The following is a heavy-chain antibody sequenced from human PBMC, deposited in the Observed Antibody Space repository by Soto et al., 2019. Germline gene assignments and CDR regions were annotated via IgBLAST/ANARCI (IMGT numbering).Heavy chain of an antibody. CDR3: TGEVASGY. CDR2: ISRDGGTT. Sequence: QVQLVESGGGVVQPGRSLRLSCAVSGFTVSTYGMHWVRQAPGKGLEWVAVISRDGGTTYYADSVKGRFTISRDNSRKTLFLEMNSLRGDDMAVYYCTGEVASGYWGQGTLVTVSS. D-gene: IGHD7-27*01. J-gene: IGHJ4*02. V-gene: IGHV3-30*03. CDR1: GFTVSTYG.